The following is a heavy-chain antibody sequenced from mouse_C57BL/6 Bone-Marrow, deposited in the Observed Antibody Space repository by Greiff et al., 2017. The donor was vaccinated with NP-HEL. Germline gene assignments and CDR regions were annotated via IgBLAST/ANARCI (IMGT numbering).Heavy chain of an antibody. D-gene: IGHD1-1*01. Sequence: EVQLQQSGAELVRPGASVKLSCTASGFNIKDDYMHWVKQRPEQGLEWIGWIDPENGDTEYASKFQGQATITADTPSNPAYLQLSSLTSEDTAVYYCTTLDYCGSSYGGYWGQGTTLTVSS. CDR1: GFNIKDDY. CDR2: IDPENGDT. V-gene: IGHV14-4*01. J-gene: IGHJ2*01. CDR3: TTLDYCGSSYGGY.